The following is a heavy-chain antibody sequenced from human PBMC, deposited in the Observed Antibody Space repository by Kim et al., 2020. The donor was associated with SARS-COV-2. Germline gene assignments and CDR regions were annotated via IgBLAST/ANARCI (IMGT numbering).Heavy chain of an antibody. CDR3: ARESSSWYRYYFDY. V-gene: IGHV1-69*01. J-gene: IGHJ4*02. Sequence: AQKFQGRVTITADESTSTAYMELSSLRSEDTAVYYCARESSSWYRYYFDYWGQGTLVTVSS. D-gene: IGHD6-13*01.